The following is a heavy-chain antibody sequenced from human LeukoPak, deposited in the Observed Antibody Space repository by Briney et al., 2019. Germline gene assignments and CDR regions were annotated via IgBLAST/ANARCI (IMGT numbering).Heavy chain of an antibody. Sequence: SETLSLTCAVYGGSFSGYHWSWIRHPPGKGLEWIGESNHSGSTNYNPSLKSRVTISVDTSKNQFSLKLSSVTAADTAVYYCARAPARSYHYYYYGMDVWGKGTTVTVSS. V-gene: IGHV4-34*01. CDR1: GGSFSGYH. CDR3: ARAPARSYHYYYYGMDV. CDR2: SNHSGST. J-gene: IGHJ6*04.